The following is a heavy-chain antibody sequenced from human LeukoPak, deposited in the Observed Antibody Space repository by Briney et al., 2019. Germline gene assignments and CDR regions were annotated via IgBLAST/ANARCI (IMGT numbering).Heavy chain of an antibody. Sequence: ASVKVSCKASGGTFSSYAISWVRQAPGQGLEWMGGIIPIFGTANYAQKFQGRVTITADESTSTAYMELSSLRSEDTAVYYCARVHYYGSGSYVTALYYYIDVWGKGTTVTVSS. CDR3: ARVHYYGSGSYVTALYYYIDV. CDR2: IIPIFGTA. J-gene: IGHJ6*03. D-gene: IGHD3-10*01. V-gene: IGHV1-69*13. CDR1: GGTFSSYA.